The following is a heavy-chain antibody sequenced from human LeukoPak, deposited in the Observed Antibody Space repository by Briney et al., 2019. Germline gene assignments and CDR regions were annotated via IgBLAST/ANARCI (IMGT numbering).Heavy chain of an antibody. CDR2: IYYSGST. Sequence: SETLSLTCTVSGGPISSYYWSWIRQPPGKGLEWIGYIYYSGSTNYNPSLKSRVTISVDTSKNQFSLKLSSVTAADTAVYYCARGSAYYYDSSGYSVFDYWGQGTLVTVSS. V-gene: IGHV4-59*01. CDR1: GGPISSYY. D-gene: IGHD3-22*01. CDR3: ARGSAYYYDSSGYSVFDY. J-gene: IGHJ4*02.